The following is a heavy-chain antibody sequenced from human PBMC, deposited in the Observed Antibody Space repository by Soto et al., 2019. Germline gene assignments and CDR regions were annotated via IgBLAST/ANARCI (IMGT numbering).Heavy chain of an antibody. J-gene: IGHJ1*01. CDR2: INAGNGNT. CDR3: AWGGYCSGGSCYEYFQH. V-gene: IGHV1-3*01. Sequence: ASVKVSCKASGYTFTSYAMHWVRQAPGQRFEWMGWINAGNGNTKYSQKFQGRVTITRDTSASTAYMELSSLRSEDTAVYYCAWGGYCSGGSCYEYFQHWGQGTLVTVSS. CDR1: GYTFTSYA. D-gene: IGHD2-15*01.